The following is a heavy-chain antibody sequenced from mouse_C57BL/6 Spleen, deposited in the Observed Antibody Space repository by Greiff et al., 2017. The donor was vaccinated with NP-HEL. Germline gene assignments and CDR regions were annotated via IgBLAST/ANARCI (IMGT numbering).Heavy chain of an antibody. CDR2: IDPSDSYT. CDR1: GYTFTSYW. Sequence: QVQLQQPGAELVRPGTSVKLSCKASGYTFTSYWMHWVKQRPGQGLEWIGVIDPSDSYTNYNQKFKGKATLTVDTSSSTAYMQLSRLTSEDSAVYYCARQRGTAQATKAMDYWGQGTSVTVSS. D-gene: IGHD3-2*02. J-gene: IGHJ4*01. V-gene: IGHV1-59*01. CDR3: ARQRGTAQATKAMDY.